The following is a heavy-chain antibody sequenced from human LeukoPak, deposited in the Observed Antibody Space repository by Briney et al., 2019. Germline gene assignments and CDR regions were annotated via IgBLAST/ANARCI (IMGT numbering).Heavy chain of an antibody. CDR2: ISSSSSYI. CDR3: AKDKVAAAGYAFDI. D-gene: IGHD6-13*01. V-gene: IGHV3-21*01. CDR1: GFTFSSYS. J-gene: IGHJ3*02. Sequence: GGSLRLSCAASGFTFSSYSMNWVRQAPGKGLEWVSSISSSSSYIYYADSVKGRFTISRDNAKNSLYLQMNSLRAEDTAVYYCAKDKVAAAGYAFDIWGQGTMVTVSS.